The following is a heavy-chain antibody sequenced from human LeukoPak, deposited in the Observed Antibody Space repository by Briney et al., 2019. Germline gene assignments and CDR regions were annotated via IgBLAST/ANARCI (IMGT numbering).Heavy chain of an antibody. CDR2: IIPIFGTA. J-gene: IGHJ5*02. CDR1: GGTFSSYA. CDR3: ARDRRSRYCSSTRCYLGCFDP. D-gene: IGHD2-2*01. Sequence: ASVKVSCKASGGTFSSYAISWVRQAPGQGLEWMGGIIPIFGTANYAQKFQGRVTITADESTSTAYMELSSLRSEDTAVYYCARDRRSRYCSSTRCYLGCFDPWGQGTLVTVSS. V-gene: IGHV1-69*01.